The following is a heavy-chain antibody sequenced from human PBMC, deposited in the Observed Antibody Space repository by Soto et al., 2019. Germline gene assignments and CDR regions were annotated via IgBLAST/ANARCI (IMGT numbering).Heavy chain of an antibody. CDR3: AQGPSCGYLEC. Sequence: VQLVQSGAEVSKHGSSGPVSCNASVGSFMSYAVSWARLAPGQGLEWMGGIIPVFGTANYAQKFQGRVTITADEATSTDYMELSILSDDDAAMYYSAQGPSCGYLECCGQGALFTVAS. CDR1: VGSFMSYA. CDR2: IIPVFGTA. J-gene: IGHJ4*02. V-gene: IGHV1-69*01. D-gene: IGHD3-22*01.